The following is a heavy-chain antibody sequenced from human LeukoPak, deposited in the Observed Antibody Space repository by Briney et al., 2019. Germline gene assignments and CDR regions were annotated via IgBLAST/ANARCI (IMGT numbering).Heavy chain of an antibody. J-gene: IGHJ4*02. D-gene: IGHD6-19*01. CDR2: IKSKADGETI. CDR1: GFTFTNAW. Sequence: PGGSLRLSCAASGFTFTNAWMNWVRQAPGKGLEWVGRIKSKADGETIDYAAPVKGRFTFSRDDSKNMLYLQMNSLRAEDTAVYYCAKSLDAQAVADPFDYWGQGTLVTVSS. V-gene: IGHV3-15*07. CDR3: AKSLDAQAVADPFDY.